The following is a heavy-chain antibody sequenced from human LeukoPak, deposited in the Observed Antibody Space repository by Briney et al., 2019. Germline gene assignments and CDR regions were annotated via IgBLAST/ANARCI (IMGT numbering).Heavy chain of an antibody. CDR1: GGSFSGYY. CDR2: INHSGST. J-gene: IGHJ4*02. D-gene: IGHD3-22*01. CDR3: ARDRPRLYDSGGYYFGYLDY. V-gene: IGHV4-34*09. Sequence: SETLSLTCAVYGGSFSGYYWSWIRQPPGKGLEWIGEINHSGSTNYNPSLKSRVTISVDTSKNQFSLKLTSVTAADTAVYYCARDRPRLYDSGGYYFGYLDYWGQGTLVTVSS.